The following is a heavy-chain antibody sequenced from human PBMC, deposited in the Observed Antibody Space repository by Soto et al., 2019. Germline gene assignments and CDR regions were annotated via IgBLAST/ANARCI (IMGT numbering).Heavy chain of an antibody. V-gene: IGHV3-74*01. Sequence: PGGSLRLSCAASGFTFSSYWMLWVRQAPGKGLVWVSRINSDGSSTSYADTVKGRFTISRDNAKNTLDLQMNSLRAEDTAVYYCARGGAAGNWFDPWGQGTLVTVSS. CDR2: INSDGSST. D-gene: IGHD1-26*01. CDR3: ARGGAAGNWFDP. CDR1: GFTFSSYW. J-gene: IGHJ5*02.